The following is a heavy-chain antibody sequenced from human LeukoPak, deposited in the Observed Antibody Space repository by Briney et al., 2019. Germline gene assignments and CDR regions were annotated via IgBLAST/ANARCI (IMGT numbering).Heavy chain of an antibody. CDR2: ISDRGDST. D-gene: IGHD1-1*01. J-gene: IGHJ4*02. CDR3: AKVYVWNEYYFDY. V-gene: IGHV3-23*01. CDR1: GFSVTTYA. Sequence: GGSLRLSCAASGFSVTTYAMGWVRQAPGKGLEWVSVISDRGDSTHYADSVKGRFTISRDSSKNTLYLQMNSLRAEDTAVYHCAKVYVWNEYYFDYWGQGTLVTVSS.